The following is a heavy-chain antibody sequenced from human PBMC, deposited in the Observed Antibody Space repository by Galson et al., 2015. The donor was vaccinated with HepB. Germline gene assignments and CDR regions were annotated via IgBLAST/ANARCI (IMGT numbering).Heavy chain of an antibody. Sequence: SLRLSCAASGVTVSSNYMSWVRQAPGKALEWVSYISSSGSPKHYADSVRGRFTIPRDNAKNSLDLQMNSLRAEDTAVYYCARWASDRYFDNWGQGTLVTVSS. D-gene: IGHD2-21*02. CDR2: ISSSGSPK. CDR1: GVTVSSNY. V-gene: IGHV3-11*01. J-gene: IGHJ4*02. CDR3: ARWASDRYFDN.